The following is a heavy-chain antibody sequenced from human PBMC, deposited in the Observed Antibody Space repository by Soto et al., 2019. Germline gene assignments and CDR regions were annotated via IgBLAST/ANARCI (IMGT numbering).Heavy chain of an antibody. CDR1: GFSFSTYA. J-gene: IGHJ5*02. CDR2: ISAGGGNT. Sequence: VQLLESGGGLVQPGGSLRLSCAVSGFSFSTYAMSWVRQAPGKGLEWVSGISAGGGNTYYADSVRGRFTISRDNSKDTLYLQIPSLRAEDTAFYYCAKHAEYQLVSWFDPWGQGTLVTVSS. D-gene: IGHD2-2*01. V-gene: IGHV3-23*01. CDR3: AKHAEYQLVSWFDP.